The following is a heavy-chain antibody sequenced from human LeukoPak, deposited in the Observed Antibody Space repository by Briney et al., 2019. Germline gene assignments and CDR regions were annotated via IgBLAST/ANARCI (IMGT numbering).Heavy chain of an antibody. CDR3: AREATWYSSSPNWFDP. D-gene: IGHD6-13*01. Sequence: PSETLSLTCTVSGGSISSSSYYWGWIRQPPGKGLEWIGSIYYSGSTYYNPSLKSRVTISVDTSKNQFSLKLSSVTAADTAVYYCAREATWYSSSPNWFDPWGQGTLVTVSS. J-gene: IGHJ5*02. CDR2: IYYSGST. CDR1: GGSISSSSYY. V-gene: IGHV4-39*02.